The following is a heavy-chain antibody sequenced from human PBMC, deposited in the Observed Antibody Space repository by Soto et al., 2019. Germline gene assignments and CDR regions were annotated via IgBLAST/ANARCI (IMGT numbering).Heavy chain of an antibody. CDR1: GFTFSTYG. V-gene: IGHV3-33*01. CDR3: ARILDTAGMDV. CDR2: IWYDRSKK. D-gene: IGHD5-18*01. Sequence: QVQVVESGGGVVQPGRSLRLSCAASGFTFSTYGMHWVRQAPGKGLEWVAVIWYDRSKKYYADSVKGRFTISRDNSKNTLYLQMNSLRAEDTGVYYCARILDTAGMDVWGQGTTVIVSS. J-gene: IGHJ6*02.